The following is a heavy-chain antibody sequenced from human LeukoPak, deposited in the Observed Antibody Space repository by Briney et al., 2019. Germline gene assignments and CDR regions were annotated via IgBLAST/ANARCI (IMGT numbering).Heavy chain of an antibody. V-gene: IGHV3-21*06. D-gene: IGHD2-15*01. Sequence: GGSLRLSCAASGFTFSSHDMHWVRQAPGEGLEWVSSTTSSAKIYYAGSVRGRFTISRDSAKNSLYLQMNSPRAEDTAVYYCARARLTDGGSDYWGQGTLVTVSS. CDR1: GFTFSSHD. CDR2: TTSSAKI. CDR3: ARARLTDGGSDY. J-gene: IGHJ4*02.